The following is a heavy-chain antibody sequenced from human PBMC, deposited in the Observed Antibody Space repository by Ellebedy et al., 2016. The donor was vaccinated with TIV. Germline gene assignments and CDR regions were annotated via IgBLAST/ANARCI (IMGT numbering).Heavy chain of an antibody. V-gene: IGHV3-33*08. Sequence: GESLKISCAVSGFPFSDHYMHWFRQAPGKGLEWVAVIWYDGSNKYYADSVKGRFTISRDNSKNTLYLQMNSLRAEDTAVYYCAREGLSYYDFWSGYYSLGGMDVWGQGTTVTVSS. CDR2: IWYDGSNK. D-gene: IGHD3-3*01. CDR1: GFPFSDHY. CDR3: AREGLSYYDFWSGYYSLGGMDV. J-gene: IGHJ6*02.